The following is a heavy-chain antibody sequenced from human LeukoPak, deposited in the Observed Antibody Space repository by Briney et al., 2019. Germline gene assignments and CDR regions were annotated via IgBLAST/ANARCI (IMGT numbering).Heavy chain of an antibody. J-gene: IGHJ4*02. CDR1: GFTFSSYA. CDR3: ARTIAVAGPYYFDY. Sequence: GGPLRLSCGASGFTFSSYAMHWVRQSPGKALEYFSGISTDWGSTYYANSVKGRFTISRDTSKNTLYLQMGSLRAEDMAVYYCARTIAVAGPYYFDYWGQGTQVTVSS. V-gene: IGHV3-64*01. D-gene: IGHD6-19*01. CDR2: ISTDWGST.